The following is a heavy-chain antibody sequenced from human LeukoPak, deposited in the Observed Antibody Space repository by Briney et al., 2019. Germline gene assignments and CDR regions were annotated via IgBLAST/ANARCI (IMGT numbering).Heavy chain of an antibody. D-gene: IGHD5-24*01. CDR2: IKQDGSKK. CDR3: TRVGYIDEGIDY. V-gene: IGHV3-7*04. J-gene: IGHJ4*02. CDR1: GFPFSSYW. Sequence: GSLRPSCVASGFPFSSYWMTWVRQAPGKGLEWVANIKQDGSKKSYVDSVKGRLTISRDNAKNSLYLQMNSLRAEDTAIYYCTRVGYIDEGIDYWGQGTLVTVSS.